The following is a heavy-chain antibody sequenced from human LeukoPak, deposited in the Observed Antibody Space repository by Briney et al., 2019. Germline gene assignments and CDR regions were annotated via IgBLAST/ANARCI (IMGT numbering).Heavy chain of an antibody. CDR1: GDTLTGYY. V-gene: IGHV1-2*02. D-gene: IGHD3-10*01. J-gene: IGHJ3*02. Sequence: GASVTVSCTASGDTLTGYYIHWVRQAPRQGLEWMGCFDPNTGATHYAQKFQGRVTMTRDTSIDTDFLELRSLISDDTALYYCAGYTVVRGLTLSAFDIWGQGTMVTVSS. CDR2: FDPNTGAT. CDR3: AGYTVVRGLTLSAFDI.